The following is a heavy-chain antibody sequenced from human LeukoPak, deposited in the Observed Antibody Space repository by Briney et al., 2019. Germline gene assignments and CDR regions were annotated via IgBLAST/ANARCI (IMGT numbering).Heavy chain of an antibody. V-gene: IGHV4-59*01. CDR3: ALDSSGWSDDSFDI. CDR2: FYYSVT. D-gene: IGHD6-13*01. Sequence: SETLSLTCTVSGGSINTYYWSWVRQPPGKGLEWIGYFYYSVTKSHPSLKSRVTISVDTSKNQFSLKLNSVTAADTAIYYCALDSSGWSDDSFDIWGQGTMVTVSS. CDR1: GGSINTYY. J-gene: IGHJ3*02.